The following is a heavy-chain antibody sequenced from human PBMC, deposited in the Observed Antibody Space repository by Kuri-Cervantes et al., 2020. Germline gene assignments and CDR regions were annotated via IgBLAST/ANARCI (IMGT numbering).Heavy chain of an antibody. J-gene: IGHJ6*02. CDR2: ISSSSSTI. CDR1: GFTFSSYS. V-gene: IGHV3-48*02. Sequence: GGSLRLSCAASGFTFSSYSMNWVRQAPGKGLEWVSYISSSSSTIYYADSVKGRFTISRDNAKNSLYLQMNSLRDEDTAVYYCAQRNYYYYGMDVWGQGTTVTVSS. CDR3: AQRNYYYYGMDV.